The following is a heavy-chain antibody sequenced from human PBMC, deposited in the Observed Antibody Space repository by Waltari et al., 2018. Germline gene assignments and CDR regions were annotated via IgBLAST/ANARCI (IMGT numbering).Heavy chain of an antibody. CDR3: ARGGDTALSY. J-gene: IGHJ4*02. D-gene: IGHD5-18*01. V-gene: IGHV4-4*07. Sequence: QVQLQESGPGLVKPSATLSLPCTVPGGSISSYYWSWIRQPAGKGLEWIGRIYASGSTNYNPSLKSRVTMSVDTSKNQFSLKLISVTAADTAVYYCARGGDTALSYWGQGTLVTVSS. CDR2: IYASGST. CDR1: GGSISSYY.